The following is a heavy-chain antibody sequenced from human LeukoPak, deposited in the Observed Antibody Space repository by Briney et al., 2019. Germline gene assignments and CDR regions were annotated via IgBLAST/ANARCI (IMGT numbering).Heavy chain of an antibody. CDR3: GRHVIYSGVYSYWFDP. Sequence: SETLSLTCTVSGGSITTYYWSWIRQPPGKGLEWIAFIYYGGSTNYNPSLKSRVAISLDTSENQFSLRLTSVTAADTAVYYCGRHVIYSGVYSYWFDPWGLGTLVTVSS. J-gene: IGHJ5*02. V-gene: IGHV4-59*08. D-gene: IGHD5-12*01. CDR2: IYYGGST. CDR1: GGSITTYY.